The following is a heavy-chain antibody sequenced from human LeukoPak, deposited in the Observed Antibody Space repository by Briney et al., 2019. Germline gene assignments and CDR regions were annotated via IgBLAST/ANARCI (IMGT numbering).Heavy chain of an antibody. CDR2: ISYDGSNE. CDR1: GFTFSSYA. V-gene: IGHV3-30-3*01. Sequence: PGRSLRLSCAASGFTFSSYAMRWVRQAPGKGLEWVAVISYDGSNEYYADSVKGRFTISRDNSKNTLYLQMNSLRAEDTAVYYCARGAMIADAFDIWGQGTMVTASS. CDR3: ARGAMIADAFDI. J-gene: IGHJ3*02. D-gene: IGHD2-21*01.